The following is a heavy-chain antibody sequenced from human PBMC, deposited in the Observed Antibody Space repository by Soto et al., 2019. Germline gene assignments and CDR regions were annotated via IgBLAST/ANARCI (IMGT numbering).Heavy chain of an antibody. J-gene: IGHJ5*02. D-gene: IGHD2-2*02. V-gene: IGHV3-33*01. Sequence: GGSLRLSCAASGFTFSNYGMHWVRQAPGKGLEWVAIIWHDGNNKYYADSVRGRFIISRGNAKNSLYLQMNSLRAEDTAVYYCARSFCSTTTCYTGVYWFDPWGQGTRVTVSS. CDR1: GFTFSNYG. CDR2: IWHDGNNK. CDR3: ARSFCSTTTCYTGVYWFDP.